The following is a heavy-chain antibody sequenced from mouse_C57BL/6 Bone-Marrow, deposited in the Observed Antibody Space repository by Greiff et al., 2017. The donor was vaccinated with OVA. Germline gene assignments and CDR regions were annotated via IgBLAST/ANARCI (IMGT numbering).Heavy chain of an antibody. CDR3: ARGSFYYSNSGFAY. V-gene: IGHV1-80*01. CDR1: GYAFSSYW. J-gene: IGHJ3*01. Sequence: VQLQQSGAELVKPGASVKISCKASGYAFSSYWMNWVKQRPGKGLEWIGQIYPGDGDTNYNGKFKGKATLTADKSSSTAYMQLSSLTSEDSAVYFCARGSFYYSNSGFAYWGQGTLVTVSA. D-gene: IGHD2-5*01. CDR2: IYPGDGDT.